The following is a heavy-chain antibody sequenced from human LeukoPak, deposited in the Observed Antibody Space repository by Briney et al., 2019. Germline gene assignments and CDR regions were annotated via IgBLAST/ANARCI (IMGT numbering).Heavy chain of an antibody. Sequence: PGGCLRLSCAASGFTFSSYGMHWVRQAPGKGLEWVAVIWYDGSNKYYADSVKGRFTISRDNSKNTLYLQMNSLRAEDTAVYYCARGAAPHDAFDIWGQGTMVTVSS. CDR1: GFTFSSYG. D-gene: IGHD1-26*01. CDR2: IWYDGSNK. V-gene: IGHV3-33*01. CDR3: ARGAAPHDAFDI. J-gene: IGHJ3*02.